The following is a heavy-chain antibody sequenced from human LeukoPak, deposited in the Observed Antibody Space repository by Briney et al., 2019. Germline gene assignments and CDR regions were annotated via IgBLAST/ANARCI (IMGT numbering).Heavy chain of an antibody. CDR3: AREARSGWSYYFDY. V-gene: IGHV1-2*02. CDR1: GYTFTGYC. CDR2: INPNSGGT. J-gene: IGHJ4*02. Sequence: ASVKVSCKASGYTFTGYCMHWVRQAPGQGLEWMGWINPNSGGTNYAQKFQGRVTMTRDTSISTAYMELSRLRSDDTAVYYCAREARSGWSYYFDYWGQGTLVTVSS. D-gene: IGHD6-19*01.